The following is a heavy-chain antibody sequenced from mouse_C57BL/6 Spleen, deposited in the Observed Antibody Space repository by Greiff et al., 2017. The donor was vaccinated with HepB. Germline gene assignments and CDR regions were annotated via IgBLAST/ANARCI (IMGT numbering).Heavy chain of an antibody. Sequence: VQLQQPGAELVKPGASVKVSCKASGYTFTSYWMHWVKQRPGQGLEWIGRIHPSDSDTNYNQKFKGKATLTVDKSSSTAYMQLSSLTSEDSAVYYCAIVGFYYDYEGFAYWGQGTLVTVSA. CDR2: IHPSDSDT. D-gene: IGHD2-4*01. CDR3: AIVGFYYDYEGFAY. J-gene: IGHJ3*01. V-gene: IGHV1-74*01. CDR1: GYTFTSYW.